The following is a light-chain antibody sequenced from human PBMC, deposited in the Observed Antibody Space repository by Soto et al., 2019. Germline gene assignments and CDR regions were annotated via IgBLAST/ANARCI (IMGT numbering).Light chain of an antibody. J-gene: IGKJ1*01. CDR2: GAS. V-gene: IGKV3-20*01. CDR1: QSVRSSY. Sequence: EIVLTQSPGTLSLSPGERATLSCRASQSVRSSYLAWYQQKPGQAPRLLIYGASSRATGIPDRFSGSGSGTDFTLTISRLEPEDFAVYYCQQYGSSPMTVGQGTKVEIK. CDR3: QQYGSSPMT.